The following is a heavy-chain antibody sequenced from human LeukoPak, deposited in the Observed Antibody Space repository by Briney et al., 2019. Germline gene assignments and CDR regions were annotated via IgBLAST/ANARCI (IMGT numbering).Heavy chain of an antibody. CDR2: IYYSGST. CDR3: AAKDWLLLY. D-gene: IGHD3/OR15-3a*01. J-gene: IGHJ4*02. V-gene: IGHV4-39*01. CDR1: GGSISSSSYY. Sequence: SETLSLTCTVSGGSISSSSYYWGWIRQPPGKGLGWIGSIYYSGSTYYNPSLKSRVTISVDTSKNQFSLKLSSVTAADTAVYYCAAKDWLLLYWGQGTLVTVSS.